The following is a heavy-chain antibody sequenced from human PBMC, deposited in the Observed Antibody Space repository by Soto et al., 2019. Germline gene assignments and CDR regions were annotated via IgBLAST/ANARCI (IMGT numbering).Heavy chain of an antibody. V-gene: IGHV1-69*01. D-gene: IGHD6-19*01. CDR2: IIPIFGTA. CDR3: AGGYGSRSGWYPDNGMDV. J-gene: IGHJ6*02. Sequence: QVQLVQSGAEVKKPGSSVKVSCKASGGTFSSYAISWVRQAPGQGLEWMGGIIPIFGTANYAQKFQGRVTNNAEESTTTAYLGLSSLRSEDTAVYYCAGGYGSRSGWYPDNGMDVWGPGTKVTVSS. CDR1: GGTFSSYA.